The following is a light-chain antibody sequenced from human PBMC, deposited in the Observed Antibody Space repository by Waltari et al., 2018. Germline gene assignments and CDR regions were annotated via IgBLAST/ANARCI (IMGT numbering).Light chain of an antibody. Sequence: EPVLTQSPGTLALSPGERATLSCRASQSIGSSLAWYQHIPGQTPRLRFYDASNRATGIPARFSGSGSGTDFTLTISSLEPEDFAVYYCQQRINWPRTFGQGTKVEIK. CDR1: QSIGSS. CDR3: QQRINWPRT. J-gene: IGKJ1*01. CDR2: DAS. V-gene: IGKV3-11*01.